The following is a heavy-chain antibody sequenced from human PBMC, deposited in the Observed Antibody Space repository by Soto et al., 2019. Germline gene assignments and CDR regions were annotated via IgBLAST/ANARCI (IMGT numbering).Heavy chain of an antibody. Sequence: QVQLVQSGAELKKPGASVKVSCKASGYTFSNYDMNWVRQATGQGPEWMGWVNPNNGDTGYAQKFQGRVTLTTDISTTTAYMERTSLRSEETAIYYCAKVSRKGSAIDFDYRGQGTLISVSS. CDR2: VNPNNGDT. V-gene: IGHV1-8*01. CDR1: GYTFSNYD. J-gene: IGHJ4*02. D-gene: IGHD3-22*01. CDR3: AKVSRKGSAIDFDY.